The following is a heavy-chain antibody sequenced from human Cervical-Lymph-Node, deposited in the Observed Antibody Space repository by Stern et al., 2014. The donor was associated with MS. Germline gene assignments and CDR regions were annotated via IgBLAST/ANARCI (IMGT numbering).Heavy chain of an antibody. J-gene: IGHJ4*02. CDR3: SKDSYGPEDF. CDR1: GFPIRSFW. D-gene: IGHD3-10*01. CDR2: INRDGTST. Sequence: EVQLVESGGGLVQPGGSLTLSCVASGFPIRSFWMHWVRQGPGRGLEWVARINRDGTSTGRAISVRGRFTISRDNARNTLYLQMHGLRAEDAAVYYCSKDSYGPEDFWGQGTSVTVSS. V-gene: IGHV3-74*01.